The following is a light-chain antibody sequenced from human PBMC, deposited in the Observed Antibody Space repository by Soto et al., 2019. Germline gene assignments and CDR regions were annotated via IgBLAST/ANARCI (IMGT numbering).Light chain of an antibody. CDR3: QQSYSTSWT. CDR2: AAS. CDR1: QSISSY. J-gene: IGKJ1*01. V-gene: IGKV1-39*01. Sequence: DIQMTQSPSSLSASVVYRVTITCRASQSISSYLNWYQQKPGKAPKLLIYAASSLQSGAPSRFSGSGSGTDFTLTISSLQPEDFATYYCQQSYSTSWTFGQGTKVDIK.